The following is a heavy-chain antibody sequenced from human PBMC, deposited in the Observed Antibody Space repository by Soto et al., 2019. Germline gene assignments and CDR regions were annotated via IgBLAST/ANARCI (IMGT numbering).Heavy chain of an antibody. D-gene: IGHD2-2*01. CDR3: GRDLTSNANCIDP. Sequence: PSETLSLTCSVSGDYIHVGGYYWTWIRQRPGKGLEWMGYIYYTGKTYYNPSLESRLTMSVDRSKNQFSLRVTSVTAADTAVYFCGRDLTSNANCIDPWGQGTLVTVYS. V-gene: IGHV4-30-4*01. CDR1: GDYIHVGGYY. CDR2: IYYTGKT. J-gene: IGHJ5*02.